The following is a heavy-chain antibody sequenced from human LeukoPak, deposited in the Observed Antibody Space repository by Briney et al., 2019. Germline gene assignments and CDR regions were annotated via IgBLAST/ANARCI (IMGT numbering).Heavy chain of an antibody. J-gene: IGHJ5*02. Sequence: PGGSLRLSCAASGFTFSSYAMHWVRQASGKGLEWVAVISYDGSNKYYADSVKGRFTISRDNSKNTLYLQMNSLRAEDTAVYYCARAPRYYDSSGYLNWFDPWGQGTLVTVSS. CDR1: GFTFSSYA. CDR2: ISYDGSNK. CDR3: ARAPRYYDSSGYLNWFDP. D-gene: IGHD3-22*01. V-gene: IGHV3-30*14.